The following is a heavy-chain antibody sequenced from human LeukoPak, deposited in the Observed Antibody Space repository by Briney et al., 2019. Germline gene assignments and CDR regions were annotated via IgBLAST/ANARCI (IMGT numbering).Heavy chain of an antibody. CDR3: ARGGWFRDR. V-gene: IGHV4-39*07. J-gene: IGHJ5*02. D-gene: IGHD6-19*01. CDR2: IYYSGST. CDR1: GGPISSSSYY. Sequence: SETLSLTCTVSGGPISSSSYYWGWIRQPPGKGLEWIGSIYYSGSTYYNPSLKSRVTISVDTSKNQFSPKMISVTTADTAVYFCARGGWFRDRWGQGTLVTVSS.